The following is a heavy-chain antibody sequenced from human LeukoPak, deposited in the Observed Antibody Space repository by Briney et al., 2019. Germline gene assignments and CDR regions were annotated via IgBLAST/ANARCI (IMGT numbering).Heavy chain of an antibody. CDR3: ARQYGSGSSYTPVVDL. D-gene: IGHD3-10*01. CDR2: IYYSGST. V-gene: IGHV4-39*01. J-gene: IGHJ4*02. Sequence: SETLSLTCTVPGGSISSHYYWIWIRQPPGKGLEWIGSIYYSGSTYYNPSLKSRVTISVDTSKNQFSLKLSSLTAAETAVYYCARQYGSGSSYTPVVDLWGQGTLVTVSS. CDR1: GGSISSHYY.